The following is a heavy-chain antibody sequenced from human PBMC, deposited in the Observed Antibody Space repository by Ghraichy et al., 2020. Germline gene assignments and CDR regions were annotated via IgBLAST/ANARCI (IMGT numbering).Heavy chain of an antibody. CDR2: ISSSSYI. Sequence: GGSLRLSCAASGFTFSSYSMNWVRQAPGKGLEWVSSISSSSYIYYADAVKGRFTISRDNAKNSLYLQMNSRRAEDTAVYYCARGLKERWLQLVHAFDIWGQGTMVTVSS. D-gene: IGHD5-24*01. V-gene: IGHV3-21*01. CDR3: ARGLKERWLQLVHAFDI. CDR1: GFTFSSYS. J-gene: IGHJ3*02.